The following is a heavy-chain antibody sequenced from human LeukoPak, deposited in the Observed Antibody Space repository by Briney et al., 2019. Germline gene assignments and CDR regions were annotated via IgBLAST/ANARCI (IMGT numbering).Heavy chain of an antibody. J-gene: IGHJ4*02. CDR2: ISWNSGSI. V-gene: IGHV3-9*01. D-gene: IGHD6-19*01. Sequence: QAGGSLRLSCAASGFTFDDYGMSWVRQAPGRGLEWVSGISWNSGSIGYADSVKGRFTISRDNAKNSLYLQMNSLRAEDTALYYCAKDIKSGGGSGWLMGEAYREWGYYFDYWGQGTLVTVSS. CDR3: AKDIKSGGGSGWLMGEAYREWGYYFDY. CDR1: GFTFDDYG.